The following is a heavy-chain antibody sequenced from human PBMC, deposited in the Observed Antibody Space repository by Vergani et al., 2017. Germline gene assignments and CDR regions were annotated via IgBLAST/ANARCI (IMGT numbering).Heavy chain of an antibody. J-gene: IGHJ4*02. CDR1: GYSFTSYW. D-gene: IGHD6-6*01. Sequence: EVQLVQSGAEVKKPGESLKISCKGSGYSFTSYWIGWVRQMPGKGLEWMGIIYPGDSDTRYSPSFQGQVTISADKSIRTAYLQWSSLKASDTAMYYCARKYSSSSGTSPFDYWGQGTLVTVSS. V-gene: IGHV5-51*01. CDR2: IYPGDSDT. CDR3: ARKYSSSSGTSPFDY.